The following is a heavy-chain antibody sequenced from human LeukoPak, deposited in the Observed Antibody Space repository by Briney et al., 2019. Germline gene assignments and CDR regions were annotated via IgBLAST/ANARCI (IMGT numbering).Heavy chain of an antibody. J-gene: IGHJ4*02. CDR3: ARRPVGSRRRYFDY. V-gene: IGHV1-8*01. CDR2: MNPNSGNT. Sequence: ASVKVSCKASGYTFTSYDINWVRQATGQGPEWMGWMNPNSGNTGYAQKFQGRVTMTRNTSISTAYMELSSLRSEDTAVYYCARRPVGSRRRYFDYWGQGTLVTVSS. D-gene: IGHD1-1*01. CDR1: GYTFTSYD.